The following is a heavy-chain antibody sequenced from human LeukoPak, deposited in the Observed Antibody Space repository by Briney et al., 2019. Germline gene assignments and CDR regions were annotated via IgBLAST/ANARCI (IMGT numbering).Heavy chain of an antibody. J-gene: IGHJ4*02. V-gene: IGHV3-48*04. CDR2: ISGSGSTI. Sequence: QPGGSLRLSCAASGFTFSSYSMNWVRQAPGKGLEWVSYISGSGSTIYYADSVKGRFTISRDNAKNSLYLQMNSLRAEDTAVYYCARAGGYSSGWFDYWGQGTLVTVSS. D-gene: IGHD6-19*01. CDR3: ARAGGYSSGWFDY. CDR1: GFTFSSYS.